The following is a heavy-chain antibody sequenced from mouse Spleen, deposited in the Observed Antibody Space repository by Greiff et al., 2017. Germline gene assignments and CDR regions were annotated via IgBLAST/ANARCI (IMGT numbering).Heavy chain of an antibody. CDR1: GFTFSDYG. J-gene: IGHJ1*01. Sequence: EVQLVESGGGLVKPGGSLKLSCAASGFTFSDYGMHWVRQAPEKGLEWVAYISSGSSTIYYADTVKGRFTISRDNAKNTLFLQMTSLRSEDTAMYYCARNRYDGNPWYFDVWGAGTTVTVSS. CDR3: ARNRYDGNPWYFDV. V-gene: IGHV5-17*01. D-gene: IGHD2-3*01. CDR2: ISSGSSTI.